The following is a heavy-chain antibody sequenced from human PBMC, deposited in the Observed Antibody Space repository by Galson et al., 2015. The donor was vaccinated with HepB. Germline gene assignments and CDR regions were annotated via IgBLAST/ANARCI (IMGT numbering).Heavy chain of an antibody. CDR1: GYTFTSYG. Sequence: SVKVSCKASGYTFTSYGISWVRQAPGQGLEWMGWISAYNGNTNYAQKLQGRVTMTTDTSTSTACMELRSLRSDDTAVYYCARGVVVVVPAATGYYYYYMDVWGKGTTVTVSS. CDR2: ISAYNGNT. J-gene: IGHJ6*03. CDR3: ARGVVVVVPAATGYYYYYMDV. D-gene: IGHD2-2*01. V-gene: IGHV1-18*01.